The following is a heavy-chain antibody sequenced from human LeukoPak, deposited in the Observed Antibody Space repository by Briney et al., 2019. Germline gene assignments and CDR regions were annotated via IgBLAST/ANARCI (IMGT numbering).Heavy chain of an antibody. CDR1: GFNFFTYG. D-gene: IGHD3-3*01. CDR2: IWYDGSNK. Sequence: QPGGSLRLSCAASGFNFFTYGMHWVRQAPGKGLEWVAVIWYDGSNKYYADSVKGRFTISRDNSKNTLYLQMNSLGAEDTAVYYCARDGLRFLEWLLPGWYFDLWGRGTLVTVSS. V-gene: IGHV3-33*01. CDR3: ARDGLRFLEWLLPGWYFDL. J-gene: IGHJ2*01.